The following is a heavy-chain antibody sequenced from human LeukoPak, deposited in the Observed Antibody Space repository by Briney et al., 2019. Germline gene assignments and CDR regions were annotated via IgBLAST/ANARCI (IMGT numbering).Heavy chain of an antibody. CDR3: AKWGDYDVLTGYYVSDY. CDR1: GFTFSNYA. J-gene: IGHJ4*02. V-gene: IGHV3-23*01. Sequence: GGSLRLSCADSGFTFSNYAMSWVRQAPGKGLEWVSAITGSGGSTYYADSVKGRFTISRDNSKNTLYLQMNSLRAEDTAVYYCAKWGDYDVLTGYYVSDYWGQGTLVTVSS. D-gene: IGHD3-9*01. CDR2: ITGSGGST.